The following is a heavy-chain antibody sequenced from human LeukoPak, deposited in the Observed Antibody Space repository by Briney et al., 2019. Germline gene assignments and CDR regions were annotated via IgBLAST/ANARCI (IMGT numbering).Heavy chain of an antibody. CDR1: GGTFSSYA. CDR3: ARVRDGYNHPRDY. V-gene: IGHV1-69*06. Sequence: SVKVSFKASGGTFSSYAISWVRQAPGQGLEWMGRIIPIFGTANYAQKFQGRVTITADKSTSTAYMELSSLRSEDTAVYYCARVRDGYNHPRDYWGQGTLVTVSS. D-gene: IGHD5-24*01. J-gene: IGHJ4*02. CDR2: IIPIFGTA.